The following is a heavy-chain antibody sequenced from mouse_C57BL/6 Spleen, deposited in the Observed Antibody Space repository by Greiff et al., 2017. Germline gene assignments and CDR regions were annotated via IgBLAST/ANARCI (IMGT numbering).Heavy chain of an antibody. CDR2: IYPRDGST. CDR3: ARKDYYGSSPYYAMDY. Sequence: QVQLQQSGPELVKPGASVKLSCKASGYTFTSYDINWVKQRPGQGLEWIGWIYPRDGSTKYNEKFKGKATLTVDTSSSTAYMELHSLTSEDSAVYFCARKDYYGSSPYYAMDYWGQGTSVTVSS. V-gene: IGHV1-85*01. CDR1: GYTFTSYD. D-gene: IGHD1-1*01. J-gene: IGHJ4*01.